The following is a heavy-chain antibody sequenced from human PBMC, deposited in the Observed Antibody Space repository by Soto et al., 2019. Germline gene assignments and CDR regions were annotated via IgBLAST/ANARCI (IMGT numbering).Heavy chain of an antibody. D-gene: IGHD2-2*01. CDR1: GFTVSSNY. CDR2: ISGSGGST. J-gene: IGHJ4*02. CDR3: AKDVSVPAAIPTEY. V-gene: IGHV3-23*01. Sequence: GGSLRLSCAASGFTVSSNYMSWVRQAPGKGLEWVSAISGSGGSTYYADSVKGRFTISRDNSKNTLYLQMNSLRAEDTAVYYCAKDVSVPAAIPTEYWGQGTLVTVSS.